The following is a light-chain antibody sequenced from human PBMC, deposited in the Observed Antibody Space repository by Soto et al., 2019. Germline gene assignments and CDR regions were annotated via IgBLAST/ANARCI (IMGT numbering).Light chain of an antibody. CDR2: RAS. CDR1: QSISSSY. V-gene: IGKV3-20*01. J-gene: IGKJ2*01. CDR3: QQYDNSPYT. Sequence: EIVLTQSPGTLSLSPGERATLSCRASQSISSSYLAWYQQKPGQAPRLLIYRASSRATGIPDRFSGSGSGTDFTLTISRLEPEDFAVYYCQQYDNSPYTFGQGTKLEIK.